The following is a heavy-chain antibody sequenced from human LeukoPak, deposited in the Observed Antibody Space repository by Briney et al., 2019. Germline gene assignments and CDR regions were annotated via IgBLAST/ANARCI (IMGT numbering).Heavy chain of an antibody. V-gene: IGHV3-23*01. J-gene: IGHJ4*02. Sequence: GGSLRLSCTASGFPFNRFAMSWVRQAPGQGLAWVSAISGGGDAHYADSVKGRFTISRDNSKNTLFLHMNNLTADDTALYFCAKEGITGADSWGQGTLVSVSS. CDR2: ISGGGDA. CDR3: AKEGITGADS. CDR1: GFPFNRFA.